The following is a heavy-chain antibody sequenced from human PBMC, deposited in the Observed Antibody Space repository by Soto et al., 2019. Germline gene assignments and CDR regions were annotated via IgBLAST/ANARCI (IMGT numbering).Heavy chain of an antibody. CDR3: ARTGGGMAARPLAY. CDR1: GFMFTTYG. D-gene: IGHD6-6*01. Sequence: QVHLVQSGGEVKKPGASVEVSCKTSGFMFTTYGFTWVRQAPGQGLEWMAWISAYNGDKKYAQQFQGRVTMTTDTSTTSVSMELRNLRSDDTAIYYCARTGGGMAARPLAYWGQGPLVTVSS. CDR2: ISAYNGDK. V-gene: IGHV1-18*01. J-gene: IGHJ4*02.